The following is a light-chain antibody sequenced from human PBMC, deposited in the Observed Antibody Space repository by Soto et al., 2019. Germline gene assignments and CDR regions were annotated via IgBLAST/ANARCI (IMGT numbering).Light chain of an antibody. CDR3: QQYNNWPPWT. V-gene: IGKV3-15*01. Sequence: EIVMTQSPATLSVSPGERATLSCRASQNIRSNLAWYQQIPGQAPRLLIHGASTRATGIPARFSGSGSGTEFTLTISALQSEDYAVYYCQQYNNWPPWTFGQGTKVEI. CDR2: GAS. CDR1: QNIRSN. J-gene: IGKJ1*01.